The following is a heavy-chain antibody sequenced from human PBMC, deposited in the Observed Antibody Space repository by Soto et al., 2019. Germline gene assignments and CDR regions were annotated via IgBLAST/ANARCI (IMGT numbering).Heavy chain of an antibody. CDR3: ARSTYYYGSGSSPDY. V-gene: IGHV4-34*01. CDR1: GGSFSGYY. Sequence: QVQLQQWGAGLLKPSETLSLTCAVYGGSFSGYYWSWIRQPPGKGLEWIGEINHSGSTNYNPSLKSRVTISVYTSKNQFSLKLSSVTAADTAVYYCARSTYYYGSGSSPDYWGQGTLVTVSS. D-gene: IGHD3-10*01. J-gene: IGHJ4*02. CDR2: INHSGST.